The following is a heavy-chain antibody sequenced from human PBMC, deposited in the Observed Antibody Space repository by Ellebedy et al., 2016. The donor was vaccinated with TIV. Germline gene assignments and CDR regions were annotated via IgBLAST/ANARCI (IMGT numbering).Heavy chain of an antibody. D-gene: IGHD2-2*01. CDR2: ISNSGSTI. J-gene: IGHJ5*02. CDR3: ARDARFIDQQHNWFDP. V-gene: IGHV3-11*01. Sequence: GGSLRLSCAASGFTFSDYYMIWIRQAPGKGLEWVSYISNSGSTIYYADSVKGRFTISRDNAKNSLSLLMNSLRAEDTAVDYCARDARFIDQQHNWFDPWGQGTLVTVSS. CDR1: GFTFSDYY.